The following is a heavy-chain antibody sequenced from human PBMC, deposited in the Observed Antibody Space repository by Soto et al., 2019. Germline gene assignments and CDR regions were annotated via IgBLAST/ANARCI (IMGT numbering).Heavy chain of an antibody. Sequence: SETLSLTCTVSGGSVSSGEYYWTWIRQRPGKGLEWIGYIYYSGSTYYSPSLKSRLSISLDTSKNQFSLRLSSVTAADTAMYYCARARLRAVYAFDIWGQGTMVTVSS. J-gene: IGHJ3*02. D-gene: IGHD5-12*01. CDR1: GGSVSSGEYY. V-gene: IGHV4-31*03. CDR3: ARARLRAVYAFDI. CDR2: IYYSGST.